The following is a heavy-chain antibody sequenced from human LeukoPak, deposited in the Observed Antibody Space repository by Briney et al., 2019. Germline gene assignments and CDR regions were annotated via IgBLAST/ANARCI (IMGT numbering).Heavy chain of an antibody. Sequence: PSETLSLTCTVSGGSISSGGYYWSWIRQHPGKGLEWIGYIYYSGSTYYNPSLKSRVTISVDTSKNQFSLKLSSVTAADTAVYYCARDAYTFGGVIAPGYWGQGTLVTVSS. CDR3: ARDAYTFGGVIAPGY. CDR1: GGSISSGGYY. J-gene: IGHJ4*02. D-gene: IGHD3-16*02. CDR2: IYYSGST. V-gene: IGHV4-31*03.